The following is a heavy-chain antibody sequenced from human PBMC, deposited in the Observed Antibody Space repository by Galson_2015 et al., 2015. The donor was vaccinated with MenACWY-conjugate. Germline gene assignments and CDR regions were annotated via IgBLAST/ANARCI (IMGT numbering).Heavy chain of an antibody. CDR1: GFIFSSHS. Sequence: LSLSCAASGFIFSSHSMNWVRQAPGRGLEWLSYISSSSTSINYADSVKGRFTISRDNAKNSLYLQMNSLRDEDTAVYYCAKSMTILDYWGQGTLVTVSS. D-gene: IGHD4/OR15-4a*01. J-gene: IGHJ4*02. CDR2: ISSSSTSI. V-gene: IGHV3-48*02. CDR3: AKSMTILDY.